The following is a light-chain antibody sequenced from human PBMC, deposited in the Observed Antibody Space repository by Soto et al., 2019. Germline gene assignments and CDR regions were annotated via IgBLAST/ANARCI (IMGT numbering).Light chain of an antibody. J-gene: IGLJ1*01. V-gene: IGLV2-14*03. CDR2: DVS. CDR3: NSYTSSSTYV. Sequence: QSVLTQPASVSGSPGQSIAISCTGTSSDVGNYNYVSWYQRHPGKAPKLMIYDVSNRPSGVSNRFSGSKSGNTASLTISRLQPEDEADYYCNSYTSSSTYVFGTGTKVTVL. CDR1: SSDVGNYNY.